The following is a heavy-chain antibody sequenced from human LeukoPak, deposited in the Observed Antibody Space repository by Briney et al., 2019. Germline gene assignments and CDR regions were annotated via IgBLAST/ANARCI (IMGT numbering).Heavy chain of an antibody. CDR3: ARDSGGKFDS. D-gene: IGHD4-23*01. V-gene: IGHV4-59*01. CDR1: GGSISGYY. CDR2: IHYSGST. Sequence: ETPSLACTVSGGSISGYYWSWIRQPPGKGLEWIGYIHYSGSTNYNPSLKSRVIISVDTSKNQFSLKLSSVTAADTAVYYCARDSGGKFDSWGQGTLVTVSS. J-gene: IGHJ4*02.